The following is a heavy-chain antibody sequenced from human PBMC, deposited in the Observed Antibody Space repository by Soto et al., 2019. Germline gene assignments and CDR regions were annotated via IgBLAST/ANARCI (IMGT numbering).Heavy chain of an antibody. CDR3: AKSYCNNGVCFLYGMDV. Sequence: GGSLRLSCAASGFTFSSYGMHWVRQAPGKGLEWVAVISYDGSNKYYADSVKGRFTISRDNSKNTLYLQMNSLRAEDTAVYYCAKSYCNNGVCFLYGMDVWGQGTTVTVSS. V-gene: IGHV3-30*18. CDR1: GFTFSSYG. D-gene: IGHD2-8*01. CDR2: ISYDGSNK. J-gene: IGHJ6*02.